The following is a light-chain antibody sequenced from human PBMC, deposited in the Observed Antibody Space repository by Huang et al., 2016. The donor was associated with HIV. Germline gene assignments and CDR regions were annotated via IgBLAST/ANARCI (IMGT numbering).Light chain of an antibody. Sequence: EIVLTQSPATLSLSPGERATLSCRATQSIRNRYLAWFQQKPGLAPRLLIYDASNRATGIPDRVSGGGSGTDFTLTISRLEPEDSAVYYCQQYGSSSYTFGQGTKLELK. V-gene: IGKV3D-20*01. CDR2: DAS. J-gene: IGKJ2*01. CDR3: QQYGSSSYT. CDR1: QSIRNRY.